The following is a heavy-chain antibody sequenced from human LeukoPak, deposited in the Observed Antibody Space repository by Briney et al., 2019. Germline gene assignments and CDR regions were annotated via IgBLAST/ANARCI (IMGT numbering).Heavy chain of an antibody. CDR1: GFTFSSYW. CDR3: ARDRRGYCSGGSCYSNAFDI. V-gene: IGHV3-7*01. D-gene: IGHD2-15*01. CDR2: IKQDGSEK. Sequence: GGSLRLSCAASGFTFSSYWMSWVRQAPGKGLEWVANIKQDGSEKYCVDSVKGRFTISRDNAKNSLYLQMNSLRAEDTAVYYCARDRRGYCSGGSCYSNAFDIWGQGTMVTVSS. J-gene: IGHJ3*02.